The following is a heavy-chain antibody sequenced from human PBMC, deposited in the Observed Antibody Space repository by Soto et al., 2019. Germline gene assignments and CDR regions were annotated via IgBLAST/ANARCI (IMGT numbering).Heavy chain of an antibody. Sequence: ASVKVSCKVSGYTLTELSMHWVRQAPGKGLEWMGGFDPEDGETNYAQKLQGRVTMTTDTSTSTAYMELRSLRSDDTAVYYCARGYDSRGYYRALDYYYGMDVWGQGTTVTVSS. J-gene: IGHJ6*02. D-gene: IGHD3-22*01. CDR1: GYTLTELS. CDR2: FDPEDGET. CDR3: ARGYDSRGYYRALDYYYGMDV. V-gene: IGHV1-24*01.